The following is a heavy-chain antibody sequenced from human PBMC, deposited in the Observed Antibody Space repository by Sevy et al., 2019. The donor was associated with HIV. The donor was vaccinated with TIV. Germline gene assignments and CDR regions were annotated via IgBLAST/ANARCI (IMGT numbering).Heavy chain of an antibody. Sequence: ASVKVSCKASGYTFTSYGISWVRQAPGQGLEWMGWISAYNGNTNYAQKLQGRVTMTTDTSTSTAYMALRSLRSDDTALYYCARESSGWGKAQFDYWGQGTLVTVSS. CDR3: ARESSGWGKAQFDY. J-gene: IGHJ4*02. CDR2: ISAYNGNT. D-gene: IGHD6-19*01. V-gene: IGHV1-18*04. CDR1: GYTFTSYG.